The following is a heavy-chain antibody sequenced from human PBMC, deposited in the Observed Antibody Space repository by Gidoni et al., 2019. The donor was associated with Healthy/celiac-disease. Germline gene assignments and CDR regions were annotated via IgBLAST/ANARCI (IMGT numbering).Heavy chain of an antibody. D-gene: IGHD3-22*01. Sequence: QVQLVQSGAEVKKPGASVTVSCKESGYTFTGYYMNWVRQAPGQGLEWMGIINHSSGSTSYAQKFQGRVSMTRDTSTSTVYMELSSLRSEDTAVYYCARDPVLYYYDSSTLGAFDIWGQGTMVTVSS. CDR1: GYTFTGYY. J-gene: IGHJ3*02. CDR3: ARDPVLYYYDSSTLGAFDI. V-gene: IGHV1-46*03. CDR2: INHSSGST.